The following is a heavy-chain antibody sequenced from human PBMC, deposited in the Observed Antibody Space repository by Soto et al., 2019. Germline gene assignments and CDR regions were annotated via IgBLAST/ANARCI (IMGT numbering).Heavy chain of an antibody. CDR1: GFTFSNAW. V-gene: IGHV3-15*07. Sequence: GGSLRLSCAASGFTFSNAWMNWVRQAPGKGLEWVGRIKSKTDGGTTDYAAPVKGRFTISRDDSKNTLYLQMNSLKTEDTAVYYCTTRTYDFWSGYLTMDYYYGMDVWGQGTTVTVSS. CDR3: TTRTYDFWSGYLTMDYYYGMDV. CDR2: IKSKTDGGTT. J-gene: IGHJ6*02. D-gene: IGHD3-3*01.